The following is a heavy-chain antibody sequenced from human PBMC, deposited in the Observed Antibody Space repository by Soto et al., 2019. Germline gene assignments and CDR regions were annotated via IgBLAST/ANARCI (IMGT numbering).Heavy chain of an antibody. CDR1: GFSPSTSGMC. V-gene: IGHV2-70*01. J-gene: IGHJ3*02. CDR2: IDWDDDK. Sequence: SGPTLVNPTQTLTLTCTFSGFSPSTSGMCVSWIRQPPGKALEWLALIDWDDDKYYSTSLKTRLTISKDTSKNQVVLTMTNMDPVDTATYYCARRGFHDSSGYDDAFDIWGQGTMVTVSS. CDR3: ARRGFHDSSGYDDAFDI. D-gene: IGHD3-22*01.